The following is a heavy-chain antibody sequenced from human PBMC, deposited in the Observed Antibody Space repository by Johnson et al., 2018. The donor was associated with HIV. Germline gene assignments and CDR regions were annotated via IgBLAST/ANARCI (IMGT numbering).Heavy chain of an antibody. V-gene: IGHV3-20*04. J-gene: IGHJ3*02. CDR1: GFTVSTNY. CDR2: INWNGGST. Sequence: VQLVESGGGLIQPGGSLRLSCAASGFTVSTNYMGWVRLAPGKGLEWVSGINWNGGSTGYADSVKGRFTISRDNAKNSLYLQMNSLRAEDTALYYCTTDSEGHVFDIWGQGTMVTVSS. CDR3: TTDSEGHVFDI.